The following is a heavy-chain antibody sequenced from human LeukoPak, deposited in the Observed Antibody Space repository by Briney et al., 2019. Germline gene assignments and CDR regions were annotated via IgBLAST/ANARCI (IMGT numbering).Heavy chain of an antibody. Sequence: SETLSLTCAVYGGSFSGYYWSWIRQPAGKGLEWIGRIYTSGGTNYNPSLKSRVTMSVDTSKNQFSLKLSSVTAADTAFYYCARVNYYYYYMDVWGKGTTVTISS. CDR2: IYTSGGT. CDR1: GGSFSGYY. J-gene: IGHJ6*03. CDR3: ARVNYYYYYMDV. V-gene: IGHV4-59*10.